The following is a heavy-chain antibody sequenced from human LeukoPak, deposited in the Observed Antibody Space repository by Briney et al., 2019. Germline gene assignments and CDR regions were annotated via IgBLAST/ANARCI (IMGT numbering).Heavy chain of an antibody. CDR2: ISGSGGST. J-gene: IGHJ4*02. CDR3: AKNEGEDYGDYPAGPDY. D-gene: IGHD4-17*01. CDR1: GFTFSSYA. Sequence: GGSLRLSCAASGFTFSSYAMSWVRQAPGKGLEWVSAISGSGGSTYYADSVKGRFTISRDNAKNTLYLQMNSLTAEDTAVYYCAKNEGEDYGDYPAGPDYWGQGTLVTVSS. V-gene: IGHV3-23*01.